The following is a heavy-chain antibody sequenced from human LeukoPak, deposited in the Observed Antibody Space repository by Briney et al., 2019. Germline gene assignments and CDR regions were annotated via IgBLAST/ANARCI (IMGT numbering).Heavy chain of an antibody. CDR2: VNPSGGST. Sequence: ASVKVSCKASGYTFTSYYMHWVRQAPGQGLEWMGIVNPSGGSTSYAQKFQGRVTMTRDTSTSTVYMELSSLRSEDTAVYYCAREAYYDFWSGYSDYWGQGTLVTVSS. D-gene: IGHD3-3*01. V-gene: IGHV1-46*01. J-gene: IGHJ4*02. CDR3: AREAYYDFWSGYSDY. CDR1: GYTFTSYY.